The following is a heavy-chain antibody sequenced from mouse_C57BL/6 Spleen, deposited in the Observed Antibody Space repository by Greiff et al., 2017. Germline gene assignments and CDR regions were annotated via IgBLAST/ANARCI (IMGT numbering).Heavy chain of an antibody. CDR1: GYTFTSYW. Sequence: VQLQQPGAELVMPGASVKLSCEASGYTFTSYWMHWVKQRPGQGLEWIGEIDPSDSYTNYNQKFKGKSTLTVDKSSSTAYMQLSSLTSEDSAVYYCARQTGTYNYFDYWGQGTTLTVSS. CDR3: ARQTGTYNYFDY. J-gene: IGHJ2*01. V-gene: IGHV1-69*01. CDR2: IDPSDSYT. D-gene: IGHD4-1*01.